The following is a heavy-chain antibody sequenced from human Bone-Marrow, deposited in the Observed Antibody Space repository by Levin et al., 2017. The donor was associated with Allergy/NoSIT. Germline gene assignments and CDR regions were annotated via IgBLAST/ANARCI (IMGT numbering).Heavy chain of an antibody. CDR2: IYTSGST. Sequence: PSETLSLTCTVSGGSISSGSYYWSWIRQPAGKGLEWIGRIYTSGSTNYNPSLKSRVTISVDTSKNQFSLKLSSVTAADTAVYYCARLCRYCSSTSCYSWFDPWGQGTLVTVSS. D-gene: IGHD2-2*01. V-gene: IGHV4-61*02. CDR1: GGSISSGSYY. J-gene: IGHJ5*02. CDR3: ARLCRYCSSTSCYSWFDP.